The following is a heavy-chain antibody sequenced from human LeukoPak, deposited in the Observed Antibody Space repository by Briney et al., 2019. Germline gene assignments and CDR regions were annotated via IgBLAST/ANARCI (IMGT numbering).Heavy chain of an antibody. CDR2: IYTSGST. J-gene: IGHJ4*02. Sequence: SETLSLTCTVSGGSISSYYWSWIRQPAGKGLEWIGRIYTSGSTNYNPSLKSRVTMSVDTSKNQFSLKLSSVTAADTAVYYCARDSMGALDYCDSSGYALWGQGTLVTVSS. CDR1: GGSISSYY. D-gene: IGHD3-22*01. CDR3: ARDSMGALDYCDSSGYAL. V-gene: IGHV4-4*07.